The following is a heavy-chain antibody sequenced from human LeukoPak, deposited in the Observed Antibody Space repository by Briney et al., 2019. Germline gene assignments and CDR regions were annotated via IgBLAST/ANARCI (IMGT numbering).Heavy chain of an antibody. D-gene: IGHD5-18*01. CDR1: GYTFTSYY. Sequence: ASVKVSCKASGYTFTSYYMHRVRQTPGQGLEWMGIINPSGGSTSYAQKFQGRVTMTRDTSTSTVYMELSSLRSEDTAVYYCARAKDRGYSYAPRDYGMDVWGQGTTVTVSS. CDR3: ARAKDRGYSYAPRDYGMDV. V-gene: IGHV1-46*01. CDR2: INPSGGST. J-gene: IGHJ6*02.